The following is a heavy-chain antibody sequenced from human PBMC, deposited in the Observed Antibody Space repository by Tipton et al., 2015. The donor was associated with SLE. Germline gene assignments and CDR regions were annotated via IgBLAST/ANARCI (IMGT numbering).Heavy chain of an antibody. J-gene: IGHJ3*01. CDR1: GFTFSGYA. V-gene: IGHV3-23*03. CDR2: IYSSSSSA. CDR3: AKGGSA. Sequence: GSLRLSCAASGFTFSGYAMNWVRQAPGKGLEWVSVIYSSSSSAYYADSVKGRFTISRDNSQNTVYLQMNSLRFEDTAVYYCAKGGSAWGQGTMVTVSS.